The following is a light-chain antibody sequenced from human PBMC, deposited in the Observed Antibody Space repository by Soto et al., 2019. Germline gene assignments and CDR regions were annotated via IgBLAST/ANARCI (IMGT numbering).Light chain of an antibody. J-gene: IGKJ5*01. CDR1: QSVSSSY. CDR2: GAS. V-gene: IGKV3D-20*02. Sequence: EIVLTQSPGTLSLSPGERATLSCRGSQSVSSSYLAWYQQKPGQAPRLLIYGASSRATGIAARFSGSGSGTDFTLTISRLEPEDFAVYYCQQRSNWRITFGQGTRLEIK. CDR3: QQRSNWRIT.